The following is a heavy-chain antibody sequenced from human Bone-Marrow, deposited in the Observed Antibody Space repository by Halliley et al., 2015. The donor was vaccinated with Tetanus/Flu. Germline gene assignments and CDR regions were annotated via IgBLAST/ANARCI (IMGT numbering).Heavy chain of an antibody. CDR1: GTIFSRHA. CDR2: ISGSGTVT. J-gene: IGHJ4*02. CDR3: ANAVVVTASTYYFDS. V-gene: IGHV3-23*01. Sequence: SLRLSCEVSGTIFSRHALAWVRQAPGKELEWVSGISGSGTVTYYADSVKGRFTISRDNSKNTVFLQMNSLRGDDTAVYYCANAVVVTASTYYFDSWGQGTLVAVSP. D-gene: IGHD2-21*02.